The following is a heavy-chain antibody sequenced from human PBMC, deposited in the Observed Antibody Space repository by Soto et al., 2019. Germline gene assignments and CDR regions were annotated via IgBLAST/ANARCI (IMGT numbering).Heavy chain of an antibody. CDR3: AVSRREAARRPPRYNWFEP. J-gene: IGHJ5*02. Sequence: PSETLSLTCTVSGGSISSGGYYWSWIRQHPGKGLEWIGYIYYSGSTYYNPSLKSRVTISVDTSKNQFSLKLSSVTAADTAVYYCAVSRREAARRPPRYNWFEPWGQGTLVTVSS. V-gene: IGHV4-31*03. CDR1: GGSISSGGYY. CDR2: IYYSGST. D-gene: IGHD6-6*01.